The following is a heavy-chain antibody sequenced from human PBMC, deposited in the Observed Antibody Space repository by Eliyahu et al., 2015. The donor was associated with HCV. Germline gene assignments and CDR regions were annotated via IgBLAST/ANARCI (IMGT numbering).Heavy chain of an antibody. CDR2: ISGSGRST. V-gene: IGHV3-23*01. J-gene: IGHJ4*02. D-gene: IGHD3-22*01. CDR3: AKDRQRGSSGNFDY. CDR1: EFPFDNYA. Sequence: EVQLLESGGGLIQPGGSLRLSCAAXEFPFDNYAMAWVRQAPGKGLEWVSSISGSGRSTFYADSVKGRFTISRDSAHNTLYLQMDGLRAEDTALYFCAKDRQRGSSGNFDYWGQGTRVIVSS.